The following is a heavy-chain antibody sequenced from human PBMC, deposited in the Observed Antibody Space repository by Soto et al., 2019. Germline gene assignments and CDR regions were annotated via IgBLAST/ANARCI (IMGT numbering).Heavy chain of an antibody. V-gene: IGHV1-69*06. CDR2: IIPIFGTA. CDR3: ARGRDMVRGVITKYNWFDP. Sequence: QVQLVQSGAEVKKPGSSVKVSCKASGGTFSSYAISWVRQAPGQGLEWMGGIIPIFGTANYAQKFQGRVTITADKSTSTAYMELRSLRSEDTAVYYCARGRDMVRGVITKYNWFDPWGQGTLVTVSS. J-gene: IGHJ5*02. CDR1: GGTFSSYA. D-gene: IGHD3-10*01.